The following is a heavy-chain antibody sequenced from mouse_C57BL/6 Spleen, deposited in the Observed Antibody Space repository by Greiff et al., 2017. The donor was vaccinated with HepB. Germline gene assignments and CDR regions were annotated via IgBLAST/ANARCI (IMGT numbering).Heavy chain of an antibody. CDR3: ARSGDYGWYFDV. Sequence: QVQLKESGAELVRPGASVKLSCKASGYTFTDYYINWVKQRPGQGLEWIARIYPGSGNTYYNEKFKGKATLTAEKSSSTAYMQLSSLTSEDSAVYFCARSGDYGWYFDVWGTGTTVTVSS. V-gene: IGHV1-76*01. CDR1: GYTFTDYY. D-gene: IGHD2-4*01. J-gene: IGHJ1*03. CDR2: IYPGSGNT.